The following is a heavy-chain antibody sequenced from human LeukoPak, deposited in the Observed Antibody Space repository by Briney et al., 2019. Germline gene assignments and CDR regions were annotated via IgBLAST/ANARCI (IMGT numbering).Heavy chain of an antibody. Sequence: TGGSLRLSCAASGFTFSSYAMSWVRQAPGKGLEWVSAISGSGGSTYYADSVKGRFTVSRDNSKNTLSLQMNSLRAEDTAVYYCAKDPGVVPAHYFDYWGQGILVTVSS. J-gene: IGHJ4*02. V-gene: IGHV3-23*01. CDR1: GFTFSSYA. CDR2: ISGSGGST. CDR3: AKDPGVVPAHYFDY. D-gene: IGHD2-2*01.